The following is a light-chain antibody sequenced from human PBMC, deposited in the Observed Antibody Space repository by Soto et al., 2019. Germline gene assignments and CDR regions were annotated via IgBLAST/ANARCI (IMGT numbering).Light chain of an antibody. Sequence: DVVMTQSPLSLPVTLGQPASISCRSNQSLVYSDGNTYLNWFQQRPGQSPRRLIYKVSNRDSGGPDRFSGSGSGTDFTLKISRVEAEDVGLYYCMQATHWPLTFGGGTKVELK. V-gene: IGKV2-30*01. CDR3: MQATHWPLT. CDR1: QSLVYSDGNTY. CDR2: KVS. J-gene: IGKJ4*01.